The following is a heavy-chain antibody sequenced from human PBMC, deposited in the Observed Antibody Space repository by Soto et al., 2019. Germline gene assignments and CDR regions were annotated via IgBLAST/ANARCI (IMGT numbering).Heavy chain of an antibody. CDR1: GGTFSSYA. Sequence: QVQLVQSGAEVKKPGSSVKVSCKASGGTFSSYAFSWVRQAPGQGLEWMGGIIPIFGTANYAQKFQGRVTSTADEYTSTAYMELSSLRSEDTAVYYCARVRVRFLEWLGSEGWGQGTLVTVSS. CDR2: IIPIFGTA. J-gene: IGHJ4*02. V-gene: IGHV1-69*12. D-gene: IGHD3-3*01. CDR3: ARVRVRFLEWLGSEG.